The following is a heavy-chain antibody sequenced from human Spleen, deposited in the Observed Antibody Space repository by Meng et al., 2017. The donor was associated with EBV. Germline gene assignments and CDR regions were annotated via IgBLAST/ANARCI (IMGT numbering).Heavy chain of an antibody. CDR1: GASISRNNC. Sequence: VQLQDSGPGLLKPSGTLSLTCAVSGASISRNNCWSWLRQPPGKGLAWFGEIYHSGSTNYNPSLKSRVTISVDKSKNQFSLKLSSVTAADTAVYYCARDGSGSGTDFDYWGQGTLVTVSS. J-gene: IGHJ4*02. CDR3: ARDGSGSGTDFDY. D-gene: IGHD1-1*01. V-gene: IGHV4-4*02. CDR2: IYHSGST.